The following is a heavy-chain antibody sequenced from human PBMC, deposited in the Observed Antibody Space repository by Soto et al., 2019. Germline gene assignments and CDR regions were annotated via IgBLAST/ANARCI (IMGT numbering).Heavy chain of an antibody. J-gene: IGHJ4*02. V-gene: IGHV1-46*01. Sequence: QVQLVQSGAEVGKPGASVRVSCKASGYTFTAYYMSWVRQAPGQGLEWMGIINPSSGTTSYAQKFQGRVTMTRDTTTSTVYMDLSSLRSEDTAVYYCPRGRYDSGGSFVAHFDYWGQGTLVTVS. CDR3: PRGRYDSGGSFVAHFDY. CDR1: GYTFTAYY. CDR2: INPSSGTT. D-gene: IGHD3-22*01.